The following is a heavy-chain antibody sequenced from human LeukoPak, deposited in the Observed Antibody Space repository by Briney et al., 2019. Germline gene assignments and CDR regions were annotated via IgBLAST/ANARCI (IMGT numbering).Heavy chain of an antibody. V-gene: IGHV4-59*01. CDR2: IYYSGST. J-gene: IGHJ4*02. Sequence: PSETLSLTCTVSGDSISTYYWSWIRQPPGKGLEWIGYIYYSGSTNYNPSLKGRVTISVDTSKNQFSLKLSSVTAADTAVYYCARDAVVTPNDYWGQGTLVTVSS. D-gene: IGHD4-23*01. CDR3: ARDAVVTPNDY. CDR1: GDSISTYY.